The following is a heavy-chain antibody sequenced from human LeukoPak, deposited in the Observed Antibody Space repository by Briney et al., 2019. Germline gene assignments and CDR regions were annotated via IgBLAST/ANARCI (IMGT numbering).Heavy chain of an antibody. D-gene: IGHD4-17*01. CDR3: ARDRLGDYETYAFDI. V-gene: IGHV3-48*03. J-gene: IGHJ3*02. CDR1: AFTFSSYE. CDR2: ISSSGSTI. Sequence: GGSLRLSCAASAFTFSSYEMNWVRQAPGKGLEWVSYISSSGSTIYYADSVKGRFTISRDNAKNSLYLQMNSLRAEDTAVYYCARDRLGDYETYAFDIWGQGTMVTVSS.